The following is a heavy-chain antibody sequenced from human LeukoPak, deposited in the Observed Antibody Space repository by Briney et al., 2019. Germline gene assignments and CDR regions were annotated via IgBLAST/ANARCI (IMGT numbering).Heavy chain of an antibody. CDR2: INHSGST. V-gene: IGHV4-61*01. Sequence: SETLSLTCTVSGGSVSSGSYYWSWIRQPPGKGLEWIGEINHSGSTNYNPSLKSRVTISVDTTKNQFSLKLSSVTAADTAVYYCATTVAGTVYWGQGTLVTVSS. CDR3: ATTVAGTVY. CDR1: GGSVSSGSYY. D-gene: IGHD6-19*01. J-gene: IGHJ4*02.